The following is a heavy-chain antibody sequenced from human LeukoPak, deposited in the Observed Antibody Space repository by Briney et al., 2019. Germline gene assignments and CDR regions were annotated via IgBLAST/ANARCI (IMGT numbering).Heavy chain of an antibody. CDR1: GGSISSSSYY. CDR3: ARAPARQLWLRSSDYYYMDV. CDR2: IYYSGST. V-gene: IGHV4-61*05. J-gene: IGHJ6*03. Sequence: PSETLSLTCTVSGGSISSSSYYWGWIRQPPGKGLEWIGYIYYSGSTNYNPSLKSRVTISVDTSKNQFSLKLSSVTAADTAVYYCARAPARQLWLRSSDYYYMDVWGKGTTVTVSS. D-gene: IGHD5-18*01.